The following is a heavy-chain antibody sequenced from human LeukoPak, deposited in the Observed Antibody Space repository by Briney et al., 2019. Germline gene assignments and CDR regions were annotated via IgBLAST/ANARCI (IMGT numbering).Heavy chain of an antibody. Sequence: GASVKVSCKASGGTFSSYAISWVRQAPGQGLEWMGGIIPIFGTANYAQKFQGRVTITADGSTSTAYMELSSLRSEDTAVYYCARGLGNWNYEQGYFDYWGQGTLVTVSS. D-gene: IGHD1-7*01. CDR3: ARGLGNWNYEQGYFDY. J-gene: IGHJ4*02. CDR1: GGTFSSYA. CDR2: IIPIFGTA. V-gene: IGHV1-69*13.